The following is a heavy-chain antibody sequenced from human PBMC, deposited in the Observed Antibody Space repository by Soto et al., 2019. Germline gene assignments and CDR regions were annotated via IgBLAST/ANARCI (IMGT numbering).Heavy chain of an antibody. J-gene: IGHJ5*02. CDR3: VRTARQGAVAPHWFDR. D-gene: IGHD6-25*01. CDR2: VYYTGST. V-gene: IGHV4-30-4*01. CDR1: GASIRSTDYY. Sequence: SENLSLTCTVSGASIRSTDYYWSWIRQAPGKGLEWIGYVYYTGSTYYNPSLMSRLTISVDTSKNQFSLKLTSVTAAETAVYYCVRTARQGAVAPHWFDRWGQGTQVTVVS.